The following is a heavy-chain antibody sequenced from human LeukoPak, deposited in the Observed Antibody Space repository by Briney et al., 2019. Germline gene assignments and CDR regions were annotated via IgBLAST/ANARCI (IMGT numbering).Heavy chain of an antibody. CDR2: INPSGGST. J-gene: IGHJ4*02. D-gene: IGHD5-12*01. V-gene: IGHV1-46*01. Sequence: ASVKVSCKASGYTFTSYYMHWVRQAPGQGLEWMGIINPSGGSTSYAQKFQGRVTMTRDTSTSTVYMELSSLRSEDTAVYYCARVSVGVGWLRTAWFDYWGQGTLVTVSS. CDR3: ARVSVGVGWLRTAWFDY. CDR1: GYTFTSYY.